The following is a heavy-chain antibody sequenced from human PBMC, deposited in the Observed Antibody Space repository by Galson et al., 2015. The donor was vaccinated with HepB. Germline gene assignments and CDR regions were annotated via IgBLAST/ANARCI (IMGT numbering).Heavy chain of an antibody. V-gene: IGHV3-48*01. CDR3: ARDLPIRNPLRYFSYYGMDV. J-gene: IGHJ6*02. D-gene: IGHD3-9*01. CDR1: GFTFSSYS. CDR2: ISSGSSTI. Sequence: SLRLSCAASGFTFSSYSMNWVRQAPGKGLEWVSYISSGSSTIYYADSVKGRFTISRDNAKNSLYLQMNSLRAEDTAVYYCARDLPIRNPLRYFSYYGMDVWGQGTTVTVSS.